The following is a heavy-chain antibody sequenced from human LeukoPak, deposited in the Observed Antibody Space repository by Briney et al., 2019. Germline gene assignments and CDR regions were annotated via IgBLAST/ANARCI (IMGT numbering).Heavy chain of an antibody. V-gene: IGHV4-4*07. CDR1: DGSISGYY. CDR3: ARGPQDYGGHSDYNDGFDI. J-gene: IGHJ3*02. CDR2: IYTSGST. Sequence: SETLSLTCTVSDGSISGYYWGWIRQPAGKGLEWIGRIYTSGSTNYNPSLKSRVTMSVDTSKNHFSLKLSSVTAADTAVYYCARGPQDYGGHSDYNDGFDIWGQGTMVTVSS. D-gene: IGHD4-23*01.